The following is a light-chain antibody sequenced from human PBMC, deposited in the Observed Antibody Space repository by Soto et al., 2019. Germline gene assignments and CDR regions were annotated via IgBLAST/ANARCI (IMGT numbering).Light chain of an antibody. CDR2: DAS. CDR3: QQRSNWPYLT. V-gene: IGKV3-11*01. J-gene: IGKJ4*01. CDR1: QSVSGY. Sequence: EIVLTQSPATLSLSPGERATLSCRASQSVSGYLGWYQQKPGQAPRLLIYDASNRAYGVPARFRGSGSGTNFTLTIVSLEPDDFAVYYCQQRSNWPYLTFGGGTRV.